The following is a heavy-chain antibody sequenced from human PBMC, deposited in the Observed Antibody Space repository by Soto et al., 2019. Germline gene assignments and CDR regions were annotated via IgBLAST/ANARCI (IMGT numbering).Heavy chain of an antibody. CDR3: ARESVTDTSTFDF. CDR1: GFVFSNYN. J-gene: IGHJ4*02. CDR2: ISSSSPVM. V-gene: IGHV3-48*01. D-gene: IGHD4-17*01. Sequence: PGGSLRLSCATSGFVFSNYNMNWVRQAPGKGLEWLSYISSSSPVMYYADSVKGRFTTSRDNAKNSLFLEMNSLRAEDTAVYYCARESVTDTSTFDFWGPGTLVTVSS.